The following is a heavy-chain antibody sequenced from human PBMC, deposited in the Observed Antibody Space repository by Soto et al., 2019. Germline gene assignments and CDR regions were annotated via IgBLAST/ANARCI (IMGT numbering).Heavy chain of an antibody. J-gene: IGHJ4*02. CDR2: IASSGNT. Sequence: SETLSLTCTVSDGSISNFYWSWIRQPPGKGLEWIGYIASSGNTNYNPSLKSRVSISVDTSKNQSSLNLTSVTAADTAVYYCARARVVLTRSYFDSWGQGTLVTVSS. CDR3: ARARVVLTRSYFDS. CDR1: DGSISNFY. D-gene: IGHD3-22*01. V-gene: IGHV4-59*01.